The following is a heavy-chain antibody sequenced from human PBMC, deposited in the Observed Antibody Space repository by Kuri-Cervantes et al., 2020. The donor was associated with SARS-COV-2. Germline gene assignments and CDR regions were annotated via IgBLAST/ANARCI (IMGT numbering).Heavy chain of an antibody. CDR2: IKQDGSEK. V-gene: IGHV3-7*01. Sequence: GESLKISCAASGFTFSSYAMSWVRQAPGMGLEWVANIKQDGSEKYYVDSVKGRFTISRDNAKNSLYLQMNSLRAEDTAVYYCARDPNYYDSSANEGFDYWGQGTLVTVSS. CDR1: GFTFSSYA. CDR3: ARDPNYYDSSANEGFDY. D-gene: IGHD3-22*01. J-gene: IGHJ4*02.